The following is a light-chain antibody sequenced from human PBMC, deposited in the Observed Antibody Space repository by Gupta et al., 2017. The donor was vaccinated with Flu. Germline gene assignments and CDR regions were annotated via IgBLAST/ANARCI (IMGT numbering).Light chain of an antibody. CDR3: HQFESAPLT. Sequence: IVLTPSPDSLAVSLGERATINCKSSQSLLAASNNQDFLAWFQKKPGQPPRVLIYWASTRQSGVPDRFSGSGSGTDFTLTISSLQAEDMAVDDCHQFESAPLTFGQGTRLEIK. V-gene: IGKV4-1*01. CDR2: WAS. J-gene: IGKJ5*01. CDR1: QSLLAASNNQDF.